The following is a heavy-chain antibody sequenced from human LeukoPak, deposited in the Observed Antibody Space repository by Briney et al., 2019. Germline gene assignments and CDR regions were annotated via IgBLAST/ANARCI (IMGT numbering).Heavy chain of an antibody. CDR1: GYSISSYY. J-gene: IGHJ4*02. CDR2: IYAPGSS. D-gene: IGHD2-15*01. V-gene: IGHV4-4*07. CDR3: ARDLEDFDSPANDY. Sequence: SETLSLTCTVSGYSISSYYWAWIRQPAGKGLEWIGHIYAPGSSNYSPSFKSRVTMSIDMYNNQFSLRLNSVTAADTAMYYCARDLEDFDSPANDYWGQGTHVIVSP.